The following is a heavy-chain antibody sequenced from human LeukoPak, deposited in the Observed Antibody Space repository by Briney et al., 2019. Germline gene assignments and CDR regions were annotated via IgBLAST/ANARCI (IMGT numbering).Heavy chain of an antibody. D-gene: IGHD3-16*01. Sequence: PGESLKISCKGSGYSFTSYWIGWVRQMPGKGLEWMGIIYPGDSDTRYSPSFHGQVTISVDKSISTAYLQWSSLKASDTAMYYCARASDYVWGSPTGIDYWGQGTLVTVSS. V-gene: IGHV5-51*01. J-gene: IGHJ4*02. CDR3: ARASDYVWGSPTGIDY. CDR2: IYPGDSDT. CDR1: GYSFTSYW.